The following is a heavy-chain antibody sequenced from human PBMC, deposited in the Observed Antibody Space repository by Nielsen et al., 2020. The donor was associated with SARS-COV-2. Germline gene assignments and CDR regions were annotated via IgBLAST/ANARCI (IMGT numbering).Heavy chain of an antibody. J-gene: IGHJ2*01. Sequence: GESLKISCAASGFTFSSYSMSWIRQAPGKGLEWVSYISSSSSYTNYADSVKGRFTISRDNAKNSLYLQMNSLRAEDTAVYYCARDRVLENPYWYFDLWGRGTLVTVSS. CDR2: ISSSSSYT. D-gene: IGHD2-8*02. CDR3: ARDRVLENPYWYFDL. CDR1: GFTFSSYS. V-gene: IGHV3-11*05.